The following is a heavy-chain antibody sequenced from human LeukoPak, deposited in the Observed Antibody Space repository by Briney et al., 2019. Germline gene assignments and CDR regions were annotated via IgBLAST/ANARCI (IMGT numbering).Heavy chain of an antibody. CDR1: GFTFSDYY. V-gene: IGHV3-11*01. J-gene: IGHJ5*02. CDR2: ISSSGSTI. CDR3: AREPAAGYCSSTSCLNWFDP. D-gene: IGHD2-2*01. Sequence: GGSLRLSCAASGFTFSDYYMGWIRQAPGKGLEWVSYISSSGSTIYYADSVKGRFTISRDNAKNSLYLQMNSLRAEDTAVYYCAREPAAGYCSSTSCLNWFDPWGQGTLVTVSS.